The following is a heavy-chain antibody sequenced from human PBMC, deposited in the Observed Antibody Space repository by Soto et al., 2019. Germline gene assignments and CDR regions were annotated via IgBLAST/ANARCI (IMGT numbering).Heavy chain of an antibody. CDR3: ARGRYDFWSGASPAHWWFDP. V-gene: IGHV4-59*01. D-gene: IGHD3-3*01. J-gene: IGHJ5*02. CDR1: GGSISSYY. CDR2: IYYSGST. Sequence: SETLSLTCTVSGGSISSYYWSWIRQPPGKGLEWIGYIYYSGSTNYNPSLKCRVTISVDTSKNQFSLKLSSVTAADTAVYYCARGRYDFWSGASPAHWWFDPWGQGTLVTVSS.